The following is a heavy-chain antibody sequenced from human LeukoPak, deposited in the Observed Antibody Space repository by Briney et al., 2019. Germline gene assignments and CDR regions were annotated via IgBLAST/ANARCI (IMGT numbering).Heavy chain of an antibody. CDR1: GFTFSSYG. V-gene: IGHV3-33*01. Sequence: GGSLRLSCAASGFTFSSYGMHWVRQAPGKGLEWGAVIGYDGSNKYYADSVKGRFTISRDNSKNTLYLQMNSLRAEDTAVYYCARDRIMDGSRLQFYFDYGGQGTLVTVSS. CDR3: ARDRIMDGSRLQFYFDY. D-gene: IGHD5-24*01. J-gene: IGHJ4*02. CDR2: IGYDGSNK.